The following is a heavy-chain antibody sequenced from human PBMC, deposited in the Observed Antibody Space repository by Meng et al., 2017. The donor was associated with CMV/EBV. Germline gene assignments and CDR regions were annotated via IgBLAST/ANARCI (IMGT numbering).Heavy chain of an antibody. D-gene: IGHD3-3*01. J-gene: IGHJ4*02. V-gene: IGHV3-33*06. CDR3: AKALNDFWSGYYTGLYY. CDR2: IWYDGSNK. Sequence: GESLKISCAASGFTFSSYGMHWVRQAPGKGLEWVAVIWYDGSNKYYADSVKGRFTISRDNSKNTLYLQMNSLRAEDTAVYYCAKALNDFWSGYYTGLYYWGQGTLVTVSS. CDR1: GFTFSSYG.